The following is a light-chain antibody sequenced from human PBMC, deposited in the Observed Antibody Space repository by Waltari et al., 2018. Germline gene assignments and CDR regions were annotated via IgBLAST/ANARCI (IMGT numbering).Light chain of an antibody. J-gene: IGLJ2*01. CDR2: GDN. CDR1: SGSIASNF. V-gene: IGLV6-57*03. Sequence: NFMLTQPHSVSESPGKTVTISCTRSSGSIASNFVQWSQQRPGRAPTTVSYGDNQRPSWVPDRVSGSIDSSSNAASLTISGLKTEDEADYYGQSYDGSKQVVVGGGTKLTVL. CDR3: QSYDGSKQVV.